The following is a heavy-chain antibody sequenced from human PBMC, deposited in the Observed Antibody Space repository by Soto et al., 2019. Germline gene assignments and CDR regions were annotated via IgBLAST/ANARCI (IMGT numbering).Heavy chain of an antibody. V-gene: IGHV4-39*01. CDR1: GGSINNPIYY. Sequence: PSGTPSLTCTVSGGSINNPIYYWAWIRHPPGKGLGGIGSIFYSGSTYYNPSLKSRVTMSVDTSQNQFSLRLSSVTAADTAVYYCAGRTSLASVEIFSGGLSGYNWVDPWGRGTLVTVSS. D-gene: IGHD3-3*01. CDR2: IFYSGST. J-gene: IGHJ5*01. CDR3: AGRTSLASVEIFSGGLSGYNWVDP.